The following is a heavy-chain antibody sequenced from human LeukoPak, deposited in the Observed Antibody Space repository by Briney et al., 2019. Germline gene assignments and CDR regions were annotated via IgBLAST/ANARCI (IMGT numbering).Heavy chain of an antibody. CDR2: ISWNSGSI. J-gene: IGHJ6*02. V-gene: IGHV3-9*01. CDR3: AKDLMYGPYYGMDV. D-gene: IGHD2-8*01. CDR1: GVTFDDYA. Sequence: GGSLRLSCAASGVTFDDYAMHWVRHAPGQGLERVSGISWNSGSIGYADSVKGRFTISRDNAKNSLYLQMNSLRAEDTALYYCAKDLMYGPYYGMDVWGQGTTVTVSS.